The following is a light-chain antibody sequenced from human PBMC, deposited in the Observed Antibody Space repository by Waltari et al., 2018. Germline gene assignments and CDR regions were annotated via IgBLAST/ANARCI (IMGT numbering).Light chain of an antibody. J-gene: IGKJ2*01. V-gene: IGKV3-15*01. Sequence: EIVMTQSPATLSVSPGERATISCRASQSIGSDLAWYQQKPGQAPSLLIYGASTRVTGVPARFSGSGSGTDFTLTISSLQSEDFAVYYCQQYNKWPPYTFGQGTKLEIK. CDR2: GAS. CDR1: QSIGSD. CDR3: QQYNKWPPYT.